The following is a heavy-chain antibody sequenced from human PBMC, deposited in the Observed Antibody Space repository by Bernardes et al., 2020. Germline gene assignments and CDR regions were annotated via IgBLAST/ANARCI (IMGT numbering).Heavy chain of an antibody. CDR3: AKDQARGWYGYFDY. D-gene: IGHD6-19*01. J-gene: IGHJ4*02. CDR2: ITDSGAKT. CDR1: GFTFNTYA. Sequence: SLRLSCAVSGFTFNTYAMSWVRQAPGKGLEWVSAITDSGAKTYYRGSVKGRFTISRDNFNNIVFLQMDSLRAEDTAVYYCAKDQARGWYGYFDYWGLGTLVTVSS. V-gene: IGHV3-23*01.